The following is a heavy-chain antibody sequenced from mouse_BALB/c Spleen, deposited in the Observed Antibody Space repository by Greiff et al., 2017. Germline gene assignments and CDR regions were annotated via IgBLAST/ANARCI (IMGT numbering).Heavy chain of an antibody. Sequence: DVHLVESGGGLVQPGGSRKLSCAASGFTFSSFGMHWVRQAPEKGLEWVAYISSGSSTIYYADTVKGRFTISRDNPKNTLFLQMTSLRSEDTAMYYCARSTFAYWGQGTLVTVSA. D-gene: IGHD2-1*01. J-gene: IGHJ3*01. CDR2: ISSGSSTI. V-gene: IGHV5-17*02. CDR3: ARSTFAY. CDR1: GFTFSSFG.